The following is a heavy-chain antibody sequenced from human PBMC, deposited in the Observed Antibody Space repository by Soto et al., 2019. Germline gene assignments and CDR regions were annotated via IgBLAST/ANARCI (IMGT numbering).Heavy chain of an antibody. J-gene: IGHJ4*02. Sequence: SEALSLTCAVSGYSISSGYYWGWILQPPGKGLEWIGSIYHSGSTYYNPSLKSRVTISVDTSKNQFSLKLSSVTAADTAVYYCARAVVAATLYFDYWGQGTLVTVSS. D-gene: IGHD2-15*01. CDR3: ARAVVAATLYFDY. CDR1: GYSISSGYY. CDR2: IYHSGST. V-gene: IGHV4-38-2*01.